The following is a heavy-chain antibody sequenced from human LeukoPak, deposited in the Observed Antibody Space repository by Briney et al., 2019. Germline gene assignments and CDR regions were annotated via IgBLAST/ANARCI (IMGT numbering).Heavy chain of an antibody. CDR2: ISYDGSNK. V-gene: IGHV3-30-3*01. Sequence: GRSLRLSCAASGFTFSSYAIHWVRQAPGKGLEWVAVISYDGSNKYYADSVKGRFTISRDNSKNTLYLQMNSLRAEDTAVYYCACEYSSSWFDYWGQGTLVTVSS. J-gene: IGHJ4*02. D-gene: IGHD6-13*01. CDR1: GFTFSSYA. CDR3: ACEYSSSWFDY.